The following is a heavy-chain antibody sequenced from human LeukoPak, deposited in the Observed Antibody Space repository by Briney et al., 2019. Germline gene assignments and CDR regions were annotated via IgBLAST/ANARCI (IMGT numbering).Heavy chain of an antibody. CDR1: GFSFSSHV. D-gene: IGHD5-12*01. CDR3: AVGYSGFDYPFDY. Sequence: GGSLRLSCAASGFSFSSHVMHWVRQAPGKGLEWVSGISGSGGDTYYADSVKGRFTISRDNAKKSVYLQMNSLRAEDTAVYYCAVGYSGFDYPFDYWGQGTLVTVSS. V-gene: IGHV3-21*01. CDR2: ISGSGGDT. J-gene: IGHJ4*02.